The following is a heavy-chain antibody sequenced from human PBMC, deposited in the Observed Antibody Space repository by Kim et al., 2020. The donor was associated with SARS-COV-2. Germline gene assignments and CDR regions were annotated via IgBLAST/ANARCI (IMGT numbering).Heavy chain of an antibody. CDR3: AKDIGPVRSYPPFDY. D-gene: IGHD1-26*01. CDR1: GFTFDDYA. CDR2: ISGDGGST. V-gene: IGHV3-43*02. Sequence: GGSLRLSCAASGFTFDDYAMHWVRQAPGKGLEWVSLISGDGGSTYYADSVKGRFTISRDNSKNSLYLQMNSLRTEDTALYYCAKDIGPVRSYPPFDYWGQRTLVTVSP. J-gene: IGHJ4*02.